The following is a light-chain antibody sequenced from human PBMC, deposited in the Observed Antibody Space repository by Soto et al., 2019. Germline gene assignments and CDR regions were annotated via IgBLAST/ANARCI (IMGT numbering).Light chain of an antibody. Sequence: EFVLTQSPGSMSLSPGESATLSCRASQSVRNNFLAWYQQIPGQAPRLLIYGASTRATGVPDRFSGSGSGTDFTLTISRLEPEDFAVYFCQQYSSSAVYTFGQGTKLEIK. CDR1: QSVRNNF. CDR3: QQYSSSAVYT. V-gene: IGKV3-20*01. CDR2: GAS. J-gene: IGKJ2*01.